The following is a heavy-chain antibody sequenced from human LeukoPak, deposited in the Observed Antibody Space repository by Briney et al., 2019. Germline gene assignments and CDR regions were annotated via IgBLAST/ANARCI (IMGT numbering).Heavy chain of an antibody. D-gene: IGHD3-10*01. CDR1: GFTLSNYW. J-gene: IGHJ4*02. Sequence: GGSLRLSCEASGFTLSNYWMNWVRQAPGKGLEWVAVIKLNENQKYYMDSVKGRFTVSRDNAKNSLYLQMNSLRAEDTAVYYCANQRGDYWGQGTLVTVSS. CDR3: ANQRGDY. CDR2: IKLNENQK. V-gene: IGHV3-7*01.